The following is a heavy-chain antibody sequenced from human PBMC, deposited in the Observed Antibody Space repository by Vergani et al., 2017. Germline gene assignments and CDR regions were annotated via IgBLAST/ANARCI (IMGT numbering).Heavy chain of an antibody. V-gene: IGHV3-33*01. CDR3: AIDPAQDYYYGMDV. Sequence: QVQLVESGGGVVQPGRSLRLSCAASGFTFSSYGMHWVRQAPGKGLEWVAVIWYDGSNKYYADSVKGRFTISRDNSKNTLYLQMNSLRAEDTAVYYCAIDPAQDYYYGMDVWGQGTTVTVSS. CDR1: GFTFSSYG. J-gene: IGHJ6*02. CDR2: IWYDGSNK.